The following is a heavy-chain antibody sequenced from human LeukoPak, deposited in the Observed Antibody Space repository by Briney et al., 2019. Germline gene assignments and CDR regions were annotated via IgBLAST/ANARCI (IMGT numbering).Heavy chain of an antibody. CDR1: GGSISSGGYY. D-gene: IGHD2-2*01. J-gene: IGHJ4*02. CDR2: IYYSGST. V-gene: IGHV4-31*03. Sequence: SETLSLTCTVSGGSISSGGYYWSWIRQHPGKGLEWIGYIYYSGSTYYNPSLKSRVTISVDTSKNQFSLKLSSVTAADTAVYFCARGWGVVPAANFDYWGQGTLVTVSS. CDR3: ARGWGVVPAANFDY.